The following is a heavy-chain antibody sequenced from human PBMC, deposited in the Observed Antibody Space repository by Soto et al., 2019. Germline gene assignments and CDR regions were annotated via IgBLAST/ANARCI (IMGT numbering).Heavy chain of an antibody. D-gene: IGHD5-18*01. CDR3: AKAPKGYSYAQFDY. Sequence: EVQLLESGGGLVQPGGSLRLSCAASGFTFSSYAMSWVRQAPGKGLEWVSAISGSGGSTYYADSVKGRFTISRDNSKNTLYLQMNSLRVEDTAVYSCAKAPKGYSYAQFDYWGQGTLVTVSS. J-gene: IGHJ4*02. V-gene: IGHV3-23*01. CDR1: GFTFSSYA. CDR2: ISGSGGST.